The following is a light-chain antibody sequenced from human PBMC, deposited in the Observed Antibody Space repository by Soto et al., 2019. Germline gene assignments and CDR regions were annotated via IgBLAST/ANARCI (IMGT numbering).Light chain of an antibody. CDR3: QQRSNWQT. CDR1: QSVGSY. J-gene: IGKJ1*01. Sequence: EIVLTQSPATLSLSPGERATLSCRASQSVGSYLAWYQQKPGQAPRLLIYDASNRATGIPARFSGSGSGTDFTLTISSLEPEDFAVYYCQQRSNWQTFGQGTKVEIK. CDR2: DAS. V-gene: IGKV3-11*01.